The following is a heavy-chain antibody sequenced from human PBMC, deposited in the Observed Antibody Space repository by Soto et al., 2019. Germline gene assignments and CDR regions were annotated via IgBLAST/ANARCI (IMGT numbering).Heavy chain of an antibody. J-gene: IGHJ4*02. Sequence: ASVKVSCKASGYTFTNYYMHWVRQAPGQGLEWMGVIHYSGATPTYAQKFQGRVTMARDTSTSTVYVELSSLTSEDTAMYYCARHRSNLMGFDYWGQGTQVTVSS. CDR1: GYTFTNYY. V-gene: IGHV1-46*01. CDR3: ARHRSNLMGFDY. D-gene: IGHD1-26*01. CDR2: IHYSGATP.